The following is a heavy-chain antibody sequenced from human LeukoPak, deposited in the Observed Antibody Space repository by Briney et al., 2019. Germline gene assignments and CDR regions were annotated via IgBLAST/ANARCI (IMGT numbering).Heavy chain of an antibody. J-gene: IGHJ6*03. CDR2: ISGSGGST. Sequence: GGSLRLSCAASGFTFSSYAMSWVRQAPGKGLEWVSAISGSGGSTYYADSVKGRFTISRNNSKNTLYLQMNSLRAEDTAVYYCARGRGKGDYYYMDVWGKGTTVTISS. CDR1: GFTFSSYA. V-gene: IGHV3-23*01. D-gene: IGHD3-16*01. CDR3: ARGRGKGDYYYMDV.